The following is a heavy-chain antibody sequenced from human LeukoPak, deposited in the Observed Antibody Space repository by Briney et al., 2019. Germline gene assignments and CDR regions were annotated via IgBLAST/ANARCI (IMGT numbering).Heavy chain of an antibody. CDR3: AREGTSQSLAY. J-gene: IGHJ4*02. CDR2: IKQDGSEK. V-gene: IGHV3-7*01. D-gene: IGHD3-10*01. CDR1: GFSFSHYW. Sequence: GGSLRLSCAASGFSFSHYWMSWVRQAPGKGLEWVANIKQDGSEKYYVDSVKGRFTISRDNAKNSLYLQMNSLRAEDTAVYYCAREGTSQSLAYWGRGTLVTVSS.